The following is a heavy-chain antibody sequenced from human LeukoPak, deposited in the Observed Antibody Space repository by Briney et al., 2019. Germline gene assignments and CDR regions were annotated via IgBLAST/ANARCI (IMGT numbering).Heavy chain of an antibody. V-gene: IGHV3-30*04. CDR3: ARDLGYCSGGSCYSGGY. CDR2: LSYDGSHK. J-gene: IGHJ4*02. Sequence: GRSLRLSCAASGFTFSSYAMHWVRQAPGKGLEWVADLSYDGSHKYYADSVKGRFTISRDNSKNTLYLQMNSLRAEDTAVYYCARDLGYCSGGSCYSGGYWGEGTLVTVSS. CDR1: GFTFSSYA. D-gene: IGHD2-15*01.